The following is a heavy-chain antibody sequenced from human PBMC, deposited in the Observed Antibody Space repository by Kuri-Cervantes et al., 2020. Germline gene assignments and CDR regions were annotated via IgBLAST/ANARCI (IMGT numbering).Heavy chain of an antibody. Sequence: GGSLRLSCAASRFTFSSYGMHWVRQAPGKGLVWVSRINSDGSSTSYADSVKGRFTISRDNAKNTLYLQMNSLRAEDTAVYYCARGPVFDGDAFDIWGQGTMVTVSS. V-gene: IGHV3-74*01. D-gene: IGHD3-9*01. CDR2: INSDGSST. CDR1: RFTFSSYG. CDR3: ARGPVFDGDAFDI. J-gene: IGHJ3*02.